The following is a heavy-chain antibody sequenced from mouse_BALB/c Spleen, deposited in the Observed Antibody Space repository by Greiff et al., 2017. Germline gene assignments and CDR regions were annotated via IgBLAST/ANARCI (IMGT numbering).Heavy chain of an antibody. CDR2: IWSDGST. D-gene: IGHD2-1*01. V-gene: IGHV2-6-2*01. CDR1: GFSLTSYG. Sequence: QVQLQQSGPDLVAPSQSLSITCTVSGFSLTSYGVHWVRQPPGKGLEWLVVIWSDGSTTYNSALKSRLSISKDNSKSQVFLKMNSLQTDDTAMYYCARQDGNYRYAMDYWGQGTSVTVSS. CDR3: ARQDGNYRYAMDY. J-gene: IGHJ4*01.